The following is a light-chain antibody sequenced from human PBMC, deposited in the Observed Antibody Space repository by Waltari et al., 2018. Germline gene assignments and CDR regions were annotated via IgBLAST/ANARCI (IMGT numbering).Light chain of an antibody. J-gene: IGKJ3*01. CDR3: QQLNSYPRPFT. V-gene: IGKV1-9*01. CDR1: QGISSY. Sequence: DIQLTQSPSFLSASEGDRVTITCRASQGISSYLAWYQHKPGKAPKLLIYAASTLQSGVPSRFSGSGSGTEFTLTISSLQPEDFATYYCQQLNSYPRPFTFGPGTKVDIK. CDR2: AAS.